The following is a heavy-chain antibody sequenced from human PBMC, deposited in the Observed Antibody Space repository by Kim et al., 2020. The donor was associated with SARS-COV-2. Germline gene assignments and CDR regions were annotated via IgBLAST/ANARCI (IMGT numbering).Heavy chain of an antibody. V-gene: IGHV5-51*01. Sequence: TRYRPSLQGQVTISADKSISTAYLQWSSLKASDTAMYYCVTCIAVSSTFDYWGQGTLVTVSS. D-gene: IGHD6-19*01. J-gene: IGHJ4*02. CDR3: VTCIAVSSTFDY. CDR2: T.